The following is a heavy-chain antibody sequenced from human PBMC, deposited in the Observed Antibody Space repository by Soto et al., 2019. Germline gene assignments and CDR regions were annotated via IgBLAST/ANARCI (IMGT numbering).Heavy chain of an antibody. CDR3: ARGITMIVEMKYYYYEMDV. D-gene: IGHD3-22*01. J-gene: IGHJ6*02. Sequence: PGTVSCAASVGTFTTCAIITVRQAPGQIHEWMGGIIPISGTANYAQKCQGRVTITADESTSTAYMELSSLRSEDTAVYFCARGITMIVEMKYYYYEMDVWGQGTTVTVSS. V-gene: IGHV1-69*13. CDR1: VGTFTTCA. CDR2: IIPISGTA.